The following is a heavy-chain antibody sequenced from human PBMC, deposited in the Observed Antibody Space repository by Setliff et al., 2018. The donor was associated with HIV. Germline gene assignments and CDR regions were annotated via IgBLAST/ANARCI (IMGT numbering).Heavy chain of an antibody. Sequence: ASVKVSCKASGYNFTGYYVHWVRQAPGQGLEWMGWINPNSGDTKHAQKFQGRVTMTRDTSISTAYMELSRLRSDDTAVYYCARARVDTAMVTHYYYYMDVWGKGTTVTVSS. CDR1: GYNFTGYY. D-gene: IGHD5-18*01. CDR2: INPNSGDT. CDR3: ARARVDTAMVTHYYYYMDV. V-gene: IGHV1-2*02. J-gene: IGHJ6*03.